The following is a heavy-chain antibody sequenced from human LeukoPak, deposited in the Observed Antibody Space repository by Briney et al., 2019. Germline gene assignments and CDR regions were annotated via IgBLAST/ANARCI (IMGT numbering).Heavy chain of an antibody. CDR3: VRENYFDY. V-gene: IGHV4-4*07. J-gene: IGHJ4*02. Sequence: SETLSLTCTVSGASINSHYWSWIRQPAGKGLEWIGRIYISGSTNYNSSLQTRVTMSVDTSKNQFSLKLSSVTAADTAVYYCVRENYFDYWGQGILVTVSS. CDR1: GASINSHY. CDR2: IYISGST.